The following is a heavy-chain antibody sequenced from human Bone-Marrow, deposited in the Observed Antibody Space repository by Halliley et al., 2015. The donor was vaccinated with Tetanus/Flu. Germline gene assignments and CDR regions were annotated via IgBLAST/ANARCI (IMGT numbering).Heavy chain of an antibody. J-gene: IGHJ4*02. CDR2: ISGDGGRA. D-gene: IGHD2-21*01. CDR3: AREPGGISIVGSDYFDC. Sequence: SLRLSCAASGFTFRNYGLNWVRQAPGKGLEWVSTISGDGGRAYYVDSVKGRFTISRDNSNNTLYLQMNSLRVEDTAVYYCAREPGGISIVGSDYFDCWGQGTPVSFSS. V-gene: IGHV3-23*01. CDR1: GFTFRNYG.